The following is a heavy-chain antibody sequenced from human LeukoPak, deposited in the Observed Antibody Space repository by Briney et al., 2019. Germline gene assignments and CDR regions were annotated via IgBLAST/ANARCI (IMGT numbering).Heavy chain of an antibody. CDR2: IKQDGSEK. V-gene: IGHV3-7*01. CDR3: VRPVGMATSGY. J-gene: IGHJ4*02. Sequence: PGGSLRLSCAASGFAFSSYWMRWVRQAPRKGLEWVANIKQDGSEKYYVDSVKGRFTISRDNAKNSLYLQMNSLRAEDTAVYYCVRPVGMATSGYWGQGTLVTVSS. D-gene: IGHD5-24*01. CDR1: GFAFSSYW.